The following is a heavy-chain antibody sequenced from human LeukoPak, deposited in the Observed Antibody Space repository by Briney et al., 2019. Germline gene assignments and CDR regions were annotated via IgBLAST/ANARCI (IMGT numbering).Heavy chain of an antibody. CDR2: IYYSGST. V-gene: IGHV4-59*01. CDR3: ARTTEGGYSYGYFYYYYMDV. J-gene: IGHJ6*03. D-gene: IGHD5-18*01. Sequence: SETLSLTCTVSGGSIRSYYWSWIRQPPGKGLEWIGYIYYSGSTNYKSSLKSRVTISVDTSKNQFSLKLSSVTAADTAVYYCARTTEGGYSYGYFYYYYMDVWGKGTTVTISS. CDR1: GGSIRSYY.